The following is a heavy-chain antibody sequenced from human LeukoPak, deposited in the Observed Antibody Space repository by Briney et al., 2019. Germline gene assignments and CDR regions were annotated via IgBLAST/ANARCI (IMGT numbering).Heavy chain of an antibody. Sequence: ASVKVSCKASGYTFTGYYMHWVRQAPGQGLEWMGWINPNSGGTNYAQKFQGRVTMTRDTSISTAYMELSRLRSDDTAVYYCARSAWFGESPTDYWGQGTLVTVSS. J-gene: IGHJ4*02. CDR2: INPNSGGT. CDR1: GYTFTGYY. V-gene: IGHV1-2*02. D-gene: IGHD3-10*01. CDR3: ARSAWFGESPTDY.